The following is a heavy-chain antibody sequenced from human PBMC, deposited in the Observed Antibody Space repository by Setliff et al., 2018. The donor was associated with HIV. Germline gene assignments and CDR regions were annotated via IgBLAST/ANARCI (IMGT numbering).Heavy chain of an antibody. CDR3: ARSRAAGFDY. J-gene: IGHJ4*02. Sequence: PGGSLRLSCAASGFIFSSYAMHWVRRAPGKGLEWVAVMSYDGNNKYYADSVKGRFTISRDNAKNSLYLQMNSLRAEDTAVYYCARSRAAGFDYWGQGTLVTVSS. CDR2: MSYDGNNK. CDR1: GFIFSSYA. V-gene: IGHV3-30*07. D-gene: IGHD6-13*01.